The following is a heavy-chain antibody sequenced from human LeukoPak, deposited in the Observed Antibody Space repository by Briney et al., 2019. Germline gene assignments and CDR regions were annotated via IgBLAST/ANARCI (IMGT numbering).Heavy chain of an antibody. J-gene: IGHJ4*02. CDR3: SRPGDSSGYYFGEFDS. V-gene: IGHV5-51*01. D-gene: IGHD3-22*01. CDR2: IYPGDSDT. CDR1: GYSFTNYW. Sequence: GESLKISCKASGYSFTNYWIAWVRQMPGKGLEWVGIIYPGDSDTTYSPSFQGRVPISADKSSNTAFLQWSSLQASDTAIYYCSRPGDSSGYYFGEFDSWGQGTLVTVSS.